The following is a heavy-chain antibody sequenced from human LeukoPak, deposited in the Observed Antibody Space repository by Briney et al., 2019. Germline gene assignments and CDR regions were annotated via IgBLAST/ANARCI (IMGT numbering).Heavy chain of an antibody. J-gene: IGHJ4*02. D-gene: IGHD2-2*01. CDR3: ARKSTSWYAPFHS. V-gene: IGHV4-59*01. CDR1: GGSISSYY. CDR2: IYYSGST. Sequence: KPSETLSLTCTVSGGSISSYYWSWIRQPPGKGLEWIGYIYYSGSTNYNPSLRGRVTISVDTSKNHFSLRLSSVTAADTAVYYCARKSTSWYAPFHSWGQGTLVTVSS.